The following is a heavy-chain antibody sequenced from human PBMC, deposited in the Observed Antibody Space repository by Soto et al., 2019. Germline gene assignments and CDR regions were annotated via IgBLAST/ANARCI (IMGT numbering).Heavy chain of an antibody. D-gene: IGHD3-22*01. CDR2: ISRTGDSA. CDR3: AKGPDGSGYYHNWFDS. J-gene: IGHJ5*01. CDR1: GFTFSSYA. V-gene: IGHV3-23*01. Sequence: GGSLRLSCAASGFTFSSYAMTWVRQAPGKGLEWVSSISRTGDSAYYADSVKGRFAISRDRSKNRLSLQMNSLRVEDTAVYYCAKGPDGSGYYHNWFDSWGQGTLVTVS.